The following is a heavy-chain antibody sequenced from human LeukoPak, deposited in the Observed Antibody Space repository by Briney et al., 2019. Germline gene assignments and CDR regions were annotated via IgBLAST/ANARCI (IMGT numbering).Heavy chain of an antibody. Sequence: PSETLSLTCAAYGGSFSGYYWSWIRQPPGKGLEWIGYIYYSGSTNCSPSLKSRVTISLDTSKNQFSLKLSSVTAADTAVYYCARGFDSIWGSSVNWFDPWGQGILVTVSS. CDR1: GGSFSGYY. D-gene: IGHD3-16*01. J-gene: IGHJ5*02. V-gene: IGHV4-59*01. CDR2: IYYSGST. CDR3: ARGFDSIWGSSVNWFDP.